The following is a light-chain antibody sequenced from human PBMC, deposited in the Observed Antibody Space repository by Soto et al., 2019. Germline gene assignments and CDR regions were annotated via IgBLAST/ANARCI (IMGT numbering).Light chain of an antibody. CDR3: AAWHDSLNGWV. V-gene: IGLV1-44*01. CDR2: NNN. Sequence: QSVLTQPPSASGTPGQRVTISCSGSSSSIGSNPVNWYQQLPGTAPKVLIYNNNQRPSGVPDRFSGSKSGTSASLAISGLQSEDEANYYCAAWHDSLNGWVFGGGTKLTVL. J-gene: IGLJ3*02. CDR1: SSSIGSNP.